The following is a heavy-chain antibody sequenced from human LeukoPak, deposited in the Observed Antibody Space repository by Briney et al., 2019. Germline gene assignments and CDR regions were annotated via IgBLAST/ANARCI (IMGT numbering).Heavy chain of an antibody. CDR3: ARRLIRSGFSGGPYYYYYYMDV. CDR2: INHSGST. Sequence: PSETLSLTCTVSGYSISSGYYWGWIRQPPGKGLEWIGEINHSGSTNYNPSLKSRVTISVDTSKNQFSLKLGSVTAADTAVYYCARRLIRSGFSGGPYYYYYYMDVWGKGTTVTISS. CDR1: GYSISSGYY. V-gene: IGHV4-38-2*02. D-gene: IGHD5-12*01. J-gene: IGHJ6*03.